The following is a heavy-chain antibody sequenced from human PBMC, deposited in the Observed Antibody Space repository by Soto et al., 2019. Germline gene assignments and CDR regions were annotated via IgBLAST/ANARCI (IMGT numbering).Heavy chain of an antibody. V-gene: IGHV4-4*02. CDR3: VTAIYRQVGYSATWPLGP. Sequence: SETLSLTCAVSGASIGTSNWWSWVRQPPGKGLEWTGEIFHSGTTNYNPSLKSRAIISIDKSKNQFSLELSPVTAADTAVYYCVTAIYRQVGYSATWPLGPWGQGTLVTVSS. J-gene: IGHJ5*02. CDR1: GASIGTSNW. CDR2: IFHSGTT. D-gene: IGHD5-12*01.